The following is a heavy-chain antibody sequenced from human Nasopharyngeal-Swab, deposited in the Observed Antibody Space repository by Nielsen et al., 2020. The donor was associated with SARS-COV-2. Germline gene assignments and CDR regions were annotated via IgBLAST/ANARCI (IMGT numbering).Heavy chain of an antibody. CDR2: ISYGGSNK. V-gene: IGHV3-30-3*01. J-gene: IGHJ3*02. CDR1: GFTFSSYA. Sequence: GGSLRLSCAASGFTFSSYAMHWVRQATGKGLEWVAVISYGGSNKYYADSVKGRFTISRDNSKNTLYLQMNSLRAEDTAVYHCAKADIRLDSSSWYPDAFDIWGQGTMVTVSS. D-gene: IGHD6-13*01. CDR3: AKADIRLDSSSWYPDAFDI.